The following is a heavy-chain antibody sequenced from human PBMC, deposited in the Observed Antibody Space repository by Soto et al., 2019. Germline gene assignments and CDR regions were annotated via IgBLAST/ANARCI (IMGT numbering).Heavy chain of an antibody. CDR2: IYYSGST. V-gene: IGHV4-59*01. CDR1: GGSISSYY. CDR3: AREARPYYDSSGRPWFDP. J-gene: IGHJ5*02. Sequence: SETLSLTCTVSGGSISSYYWSWIRQPPGKGLEWIGYIYYSGSTNYNPSLKSRVTISVDTSKNQFSLKLSSVTAADTAVYYCAREARPYYDSSGRPWFDPWGQGTLVTVSS. D-gene: IGHD3-22*01.